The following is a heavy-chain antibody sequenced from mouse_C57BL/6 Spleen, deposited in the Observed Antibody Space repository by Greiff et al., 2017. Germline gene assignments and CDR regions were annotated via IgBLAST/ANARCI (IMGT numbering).Heavy chain of an antibody. CDR1: GFTFSSYG. D-gene: IGHD1-1*01. J-gene: IGHJ1*03. Sequence: VQLKESGGDLVKPGGSLKLSCAASGFTFSSYGMSWVRQTPDKRLEWVATISSGGSYTYYTDSVKGRFTISRDNAKNTLYLQMSSLKSEDTAMYYCARDYGSSYSADWYFDVWGTGTTVTVSS. CDR2: ISSGGSYT. V-gene: IGHV5-6*01. CDR3: ARDYGSSYSADWYFDV.